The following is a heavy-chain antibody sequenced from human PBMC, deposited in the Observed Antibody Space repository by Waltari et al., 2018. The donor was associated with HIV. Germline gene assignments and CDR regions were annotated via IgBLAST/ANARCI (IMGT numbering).Heavy chain of an antibody. D-gene: IGHD3-22*01. CDR2: IKQDGSEK. Sequence: EVEVVESGGGWVQQGGSVRLSWGACGGTVSSEWMRWVREAPGKGLEWVANIKQDGSEKYYVDSVKGRFTISRDNAKNSLYLQMNSLRAEDTAVYYCASYYYDSSGYLGDWGQGTLVTVSS. CDR3: ASYYYDSSGYLGD. V-gene: IGHV3-7*01. CDR1: GGTVSSEW. J-gene: IGHJ4*02.